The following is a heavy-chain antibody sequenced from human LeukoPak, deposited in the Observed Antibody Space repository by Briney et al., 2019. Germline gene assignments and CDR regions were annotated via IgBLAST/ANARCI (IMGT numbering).Heavy chain of an antibody. J-gene: IGHJ6*02. CDR3: ARVVPYSSSWYGGDYYYGMDV. D-gene: IGHD6-13*01. V-gene: IGHV4-61*08. CDR1: GGSISSGGYY. CDR2: IYYSGST. Sequence: SETLSLTCTVSGGSISSGGYYWSWIRQPPGKGLEWIGYIYYSGSTNYNPSLKSRVTISVDTSKNQFSLKLSSVTAADTAVYYCARVVPYSSSWYGGDYYYGMDVWGQGTTVTVSS.